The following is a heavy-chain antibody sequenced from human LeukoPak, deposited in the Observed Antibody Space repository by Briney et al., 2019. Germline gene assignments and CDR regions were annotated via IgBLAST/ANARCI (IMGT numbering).Heavy chain of an antibody. CDR1: GFTFSSYG. V-gene: IGHV3-30*02. CDR3: AKDRQKPRGLRFLEWSGDY. D-gene: IGHD3-3*01. J-gene: IGHJ4*02. Sequence: GGSLRLSCVASGFTFSSYGMHWVRQAPGKGLEWVAFIRYDGSNKYYADSVKGRFTISRDNSKNTLYLQMNSLRAEDTAVYYCAKDRQKPRGLRFLEWSGDYWGQGTLVTVSS. CDR2: IRYDGSNK.